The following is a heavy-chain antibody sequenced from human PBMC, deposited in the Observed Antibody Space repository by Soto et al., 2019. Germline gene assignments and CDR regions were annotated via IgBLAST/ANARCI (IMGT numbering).Heavy chain of an antibody. D-gene: IGHD3-16*01. Sequence: EVQLLESGGGLVQPGGSLRLSCAASGFTLSTYGMSWVRQAPGKGLQWVSSISGSGGSTYYADSVKGRFTISRDKSKNTVFLQMNSLRAEDTAVYYCAKGGGPYYYYYMDVWGKGTTVTVSS. J-gene: IGHJ6*03. V-gene: IGHV3-23*01. CDR2: ISGSGGST. CDR3: AKGGGPYYYYYMDV. CDR1: GFTLSTYG.